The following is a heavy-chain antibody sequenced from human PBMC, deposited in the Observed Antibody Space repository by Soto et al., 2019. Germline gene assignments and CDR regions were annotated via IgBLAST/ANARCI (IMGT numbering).Heavy chain of an antibody. CDR3: ARDKADTAMTPTYYYYYGMDV. CDR2: IIPIFGTA. D-gene: IGHD5-18*01. V-gene: IGHV1-69*13. J-gene: IGHJ6*02. Sequence: ASVKVSCKASGGTFSSYAISWVRQAPGQGLKWMGGIIPIFGTANYAQKFQGRATITADESTSTAYMELSSLRSEDTAVYYCARDKADTAMTPTYYYYYGMDVWGQGTTVTVSS. CDR1: GGTFSSYA.